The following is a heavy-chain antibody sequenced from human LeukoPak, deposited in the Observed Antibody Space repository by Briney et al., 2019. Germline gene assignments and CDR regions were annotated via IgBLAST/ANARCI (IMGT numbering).Heavy chain of an antibody. J-gene: IGHJ4*02. D-gene: IGHD4-17*01. V-gene: IGHV3-23*01. CDR3: AKDSPSAPVTSV. Sequence: GSLRLSCAASGFTFSSYTMSWVRQAPGKGLEWVSTISSSGGNTYYVDSVKGRFTISRDNSKSTLYLQVNSLRAEDTAVYYCAKDSPSAPVTSVWGQGTLVTVSS. CDR1: GFTFSSYT. CDR2: ISSSGGNT.